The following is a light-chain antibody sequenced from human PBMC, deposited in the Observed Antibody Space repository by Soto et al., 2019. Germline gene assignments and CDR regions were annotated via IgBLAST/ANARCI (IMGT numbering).Light chain of an antibody. V-gene: IGLV2-14*01. CDR3: NSYTSSNTYV. CDR2: DVT. Sequence: QSALTQPASVSGSPGQSITISRTGTNSDIGGYNYVSWYQQHPGKAPKLMIYDVTNRPSGVSNRFSGSKSGNTASLTISGLQAEDEADYYCNSYTSSNTYVFGTGTKVTVL. CDR1: NSDIGGYNY. J-gene: IGLJ1*01.